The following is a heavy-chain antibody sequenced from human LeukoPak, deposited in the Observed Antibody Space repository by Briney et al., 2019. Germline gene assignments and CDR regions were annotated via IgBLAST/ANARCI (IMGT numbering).Heavy chain of an antibody. Sequence: QPGRSLRLSCAASGFTFCSYAMHWVRQAPGKGLEWVAVISYDGSNKYYADSVKGRFTISRDNSKNTLYLQMNSLRAEDTAVYYCAIEARYFDWLTSIPSHFDYWGQGTLVTVSS. J-gene: IGHJ4*02. D-gene: IGHD3-9*01. CDR1: GFTFCSYA. V-gene: IGHV3-30*04. CDR2: ISYDGSNK. CDR3: AIEARYFDWLTSIPSHFDY.